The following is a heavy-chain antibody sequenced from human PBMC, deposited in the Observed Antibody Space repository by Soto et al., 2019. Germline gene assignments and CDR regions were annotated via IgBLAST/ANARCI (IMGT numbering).Heavy chain of an antibody. V-gene: IGHV4-59*01. CDR2: IYYSGST. CDR1: GGSINNYY. D-gene: IGHD3-22*01. CDR3: ARDAVDSSGYFGYFQH. J-gene: IGHJ1*01. Sequence: PSETLSLTCTVSGGSINNYYWSWIRQPPGKGLEWIGYIYYSGSTNYNPSLKSRVTISVDTSKNQFSLKLSSVTAADTAVYYCARDAVDSSGYFGYFQHWGQGTLVTVSS.